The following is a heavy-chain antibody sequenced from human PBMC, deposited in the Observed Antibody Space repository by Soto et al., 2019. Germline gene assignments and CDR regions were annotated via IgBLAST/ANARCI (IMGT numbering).Heavy chain of an antibody. D-gene: IGHD3-22*01. J-gene: IGHJ4*02. CDR1: GFTFSKYA. Sequence: GGSLRLSCAASGFTFSKYALTWVRQAPGRGLEWVSAISGSGESKYDADSVKGRFTISRDNSKNTLYLQMNSLRPEDTAIYYCAKTSGVIVVVTSFDHWGQGTLVTVSS. CDR2: ISGSGESK. V-gene: IGHV3-23*01. CDR3: AKTSGVIVVVTSFDH.